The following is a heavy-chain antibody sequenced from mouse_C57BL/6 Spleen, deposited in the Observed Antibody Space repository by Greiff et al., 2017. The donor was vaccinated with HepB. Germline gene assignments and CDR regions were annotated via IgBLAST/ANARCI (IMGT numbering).Heavy chain of an antibody. CDR3: AREGYYGSSYVRFAY. D-gene: IGHD1-1*01. J-gene: IGHJ3*01. V-gene: IGHV1-47*01. CDR2: FHPYNDDT. Sequence: VKLQESGAELVKPGASVKMSCKASGYTFTTYPIEWMKQNHGKSLEWIGNFHPYNDDTKYNEKFKGKATLTVEKSSSTVYLELSRLTSDDSAVYYCAREGYYGSSYVRFAYWGQGTLVTVSA. CDR1: GYTFTTYP.